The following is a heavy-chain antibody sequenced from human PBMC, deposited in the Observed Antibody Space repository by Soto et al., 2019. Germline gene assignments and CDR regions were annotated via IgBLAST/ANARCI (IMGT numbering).Heavy chain of an antibody. CDR3: AKLECSGGSCYSFRVADS. CDR1: GFTFDTYA. V-gene: IGHV3-23*01. J-gene: IGHJ5*01. CDR2: ISGSGAKT. D-gene: IGHD2-15*01. Sequence: GGSLRLSCAASGFTFDTYAMSWVRQAPGKGLEWVSAISGSGAKTYYADSVKGRFTISRDNSKNTLYLQMNSLRAEDTAVYHCAKLECSGGSCYSFRVADS.